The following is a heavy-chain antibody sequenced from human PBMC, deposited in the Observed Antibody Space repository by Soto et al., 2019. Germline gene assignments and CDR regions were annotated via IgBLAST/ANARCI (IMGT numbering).Heavy chain of an antibody. Sequence: PGGSLRLSCAASGFTFSSYAMSWVRQAPGKGLEWVSAISGSGGSTYYADSVKGRFTISRDNSKNTLYLQMNSLRAEDTAVYYCAKDGARVVHGNDFDIWGQGTMVTVAS. CDR3: AKDGARVVHGNDFDI. J-gene: IGHJ3*02. V-gene: IGHV3-23*01. D-gene: IGHD2-15*01. CDR2: ISGSGGST. CDR1: GFTFSSYA.